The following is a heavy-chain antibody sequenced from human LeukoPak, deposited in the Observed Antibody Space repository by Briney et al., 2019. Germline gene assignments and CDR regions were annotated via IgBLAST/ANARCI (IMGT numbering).Heavy chain of an antibody. J-gene: IGHJ3*02. V-gene: IGHV3-7*03. D-gene: IGHD3-10*01. CDR3: AREGKLKVRGVIRRAAFDI. Sequence: GGSLRLCCAASGFTFSSYWMSWVRQAPGKGLEWVANIKQDGSEKYYVDSVKGRFTISRDNAKNSLYLQMNSLRAEDTAVYYCAREGKLKVRGVIRRAAFDIWGQGTMVTVSS. CDR2: IKQDGSEK. CDR1: GFTFSSYW.